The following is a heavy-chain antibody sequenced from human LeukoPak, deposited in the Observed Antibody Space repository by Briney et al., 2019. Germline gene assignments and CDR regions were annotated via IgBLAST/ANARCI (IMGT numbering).Heavy chain of an antibody. CDR3: AKGDFWSIRGYFDY. V-gene: IGHV3-30*18. J-gene: IGHJ4*02. D-gene: IGHD3-3*01. CDR2: ISYDGSNK. CDR1: GFTFGSYG. Sequence: GGSLRLSCAASGFTFGSYGMHWVRQAPGKGLEWVAVISYDGSNKYYADSVKGRFTISRDNSKNTLYLQMNSLRAEDTAVYYCAKGDFWSIRGYFDYWGQGTLVTVSS.